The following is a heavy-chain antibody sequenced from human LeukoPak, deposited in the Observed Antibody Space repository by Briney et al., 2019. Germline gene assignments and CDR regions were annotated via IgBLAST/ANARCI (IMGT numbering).Heavy chain of an antibody. CDR3: AKAPGYGGGWYRGYFDY. J-gene: IGHJ4*02. D-gene: IGHD6-19*01. CDR2: ISYDGSNK. V-gene: IGHV3-30*18. Sequence: SGGSLRLSCAASGFTFSSYGMHWVRQAPGKGLEWVAVISYDGSNKYYADSVKGRFTISRDNSKNTLYLQMNSLRAEDTAVYYCAKAPGYGGGWYRGYFDYWGQGTLVTVSS. CDR1: GFTFSSYG.